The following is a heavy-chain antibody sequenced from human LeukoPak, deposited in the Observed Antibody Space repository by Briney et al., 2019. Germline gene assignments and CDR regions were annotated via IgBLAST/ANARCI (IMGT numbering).Heavy chain of an antibody. Sequence: TASETLSLTCTVSGGSISSGSYYWSWIRQPAGKGLEWIGRIYTSGSTNYNPSLKSRVTISVDTSKNQFSLKLSSVTAADTAVYYCARGLRALGFSPYYYYYMDVWGKGTTVTVSS. J-gene: IGHJ6*03. CDR2: IYTSGST. CDR1: GGSISSGSYY. D-gene: IGHD3-3*02. V-gene: IGHV4-61*02. CDR3: ARGLRALGFSPYYYYYMDV.